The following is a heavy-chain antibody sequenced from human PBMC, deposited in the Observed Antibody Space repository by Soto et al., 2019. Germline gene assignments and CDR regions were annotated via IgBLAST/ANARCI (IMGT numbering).Heavy chain of an antibody. CDR3: AREREGNPYYYDSSGYYSRRRTFDY. CDR1: GYTFTGYY. CDR2: INPNSGGT. Sequence: GASVKVSCKASGYTFTGYYMHWVRQAPGQGLEWMGWINPNSGGTNYAQKFQGWVTMTRDTSISTAYMELSRLRSDDTAVYYCAREREGNPYYYDSSGYYSRRRTFDYWGQGTLVTVSS. V-gene: IGHV1-2*04. D-gene: IGHD3-22*01. J-gene: IGHJ4*02.